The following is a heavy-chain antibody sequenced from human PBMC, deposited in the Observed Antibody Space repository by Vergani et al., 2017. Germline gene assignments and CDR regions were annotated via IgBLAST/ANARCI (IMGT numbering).Heavy chain of an antibody. J-gene: IGHJ1*01. CDR1: GCTSSYYG. Sequence: QVHLVESGGGVVQPGRSLRLSCVVSGCTSSYYGMHWVRQAPGKGLEWVAVISYDGTQKYYADTVKGRFIISRDNSKSTLYLQMNSLRTEDTAVYYCATKSCGTPGCQIGYFREWGQGTLVTVSS. D-gene: IGHD1-1*01. CDR3: ATKSCGTPGCQIGYFRE. CDR2: ISYDGTQK. V-gene: IGHV3-30*03.